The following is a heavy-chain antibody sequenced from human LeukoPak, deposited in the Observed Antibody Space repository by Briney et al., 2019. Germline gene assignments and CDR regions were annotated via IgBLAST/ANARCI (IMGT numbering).Heavy chain of an antibody. D-gene: IGHD3-9*01. CDR1: GFTFSSYA. CDR2: ISGSGGST. V-gene: IGHV3-23*01. CDR3: AKSPLYYDLMTGYYPYWYFDL. J-gene: IGHJ2*01. Sequence: GGSLRLSCAASGFTFSSYAMSWVRQAPGKGLEWVSAISGSGGSTYYADSVKGRFTISRDNSKNTLYLQMNSLRAEDTAVYYCAKSPLYYDLMTGYYPYWYFDLWGRGTLVTVSS.